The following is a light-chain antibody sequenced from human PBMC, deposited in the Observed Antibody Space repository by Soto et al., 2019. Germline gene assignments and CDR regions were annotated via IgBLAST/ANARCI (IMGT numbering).Light chain of an antibody. CDR2: AVS. CDR1: QSVINN. CDR3: QQGDNWPWT. Sequence: EIVMTQSPATLSVSPGERATLSCRASQSVINNLAWYQQKPGQAPRLLIYAVSTRATGILARFSGSGSGTEFTLTISSLQSEDFAVYYCQQGDNWPWTFGQGTKV. V-gene: IGKV3D-15*01. J-gene: IGKJ1*01.